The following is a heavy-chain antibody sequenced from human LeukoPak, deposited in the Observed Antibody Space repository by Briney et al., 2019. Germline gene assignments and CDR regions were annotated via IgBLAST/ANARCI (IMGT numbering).Heavy chain of an antibody. CDR2: ISSSGSTI. J-gene: IGHJ3*02. V-gene: IGHV3-11*01. Sequence: GGSLRLSCAASGFTFSDYYMSWIRQAPGKGLEWVSYISSSGSTIYYADSVKGRFTISRDNAKNSLYLQMNSLRAEDTAVYYCGRDALDVDIVATTLWAFDIWGQGTMVTVSS. CDR1: GFTFSDYY. CDR3: GRDALDVDIVATTLWAFDI. D-gene: IGHD5-12*01.